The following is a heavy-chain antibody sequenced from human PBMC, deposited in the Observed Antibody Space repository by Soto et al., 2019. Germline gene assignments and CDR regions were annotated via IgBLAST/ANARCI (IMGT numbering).Heavy chain of an antibody. CDR3: QSTGTTPRSPGRHRRFDY. CDR1: GGSFSGYY. Sequence: SETLSLTCAVYGGSFSGYYWSWIRQPPGKGLEWIGEINHSGSTNYNPSLKSRVTISVDTSKNQFSLKLSSVTATDTAVYYCQSTGTTPRSPGRHRRFDYWGQGTLVTVSS. V-gene: IGHV4-34*01. CDR2: INHSGST. J-gene: IGHJ4*02. D-gene: IGHD4-17*01.